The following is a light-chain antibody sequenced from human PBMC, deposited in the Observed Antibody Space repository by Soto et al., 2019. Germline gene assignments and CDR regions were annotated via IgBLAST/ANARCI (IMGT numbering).Light chain of an antibody. CDR3: SSYTSSSTLVV. V-gene: IGLV2-14*01. J-gene: IGLJ2*01. Sequence: QSALTQPASVSGSPGQSITISCTGTSSDDGGYNYVSGYQQHPGKAPKPMIYDVSNRPSGVSNRFSGSKSGNTASLTISGLQAEDEADYYCSSYTSSSTLVVFGGGTKLTVL. CDR1: SSDDGGYNY. CDR2: DVS.